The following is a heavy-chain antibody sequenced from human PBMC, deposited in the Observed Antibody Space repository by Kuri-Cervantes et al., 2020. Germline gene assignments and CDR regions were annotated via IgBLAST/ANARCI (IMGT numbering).Heavy chain of an antibody. J-gene: IGHJ5*02. CDR3: ARESTMVRGVIIKVLGWFDP. CDR2: IIPIFGTA. V-gene: IGHV1-69*13. CDR1: GGTFSSYA. D-gene: IGHD3-10*01. Sequence: SVKVSCKASGGTFSSYAISWVRQAPGQGLEWMGGIIPIFGTANYAQKFQGRVTITADESTSTAYMELSRLRSDDTAVYYCARESTMVRGVIIKVLGWFDPWGQGTLVTVSS.